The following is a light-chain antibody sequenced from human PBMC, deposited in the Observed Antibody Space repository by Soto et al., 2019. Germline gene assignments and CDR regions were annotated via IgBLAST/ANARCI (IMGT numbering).Light chain of an antibody. Sequence: DIQMTQSPSSLSASVGDRFTITCRASQSISSYLNWYQQKPGKAPKLLIYAASSLQSGVPSRFSGSGSGTDFTLTISSLEPEDFGVYYCQQRSNWMITFGQGTRLEIK. V-gene: IGKV1-39*01. CDR1: QSISSY. CDR3: QQRSNWMIT. CDR2: AAS. J-gene: IGKJ5*01.